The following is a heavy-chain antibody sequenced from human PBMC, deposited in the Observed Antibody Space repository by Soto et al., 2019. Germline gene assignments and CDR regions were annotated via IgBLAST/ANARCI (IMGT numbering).Heavy chain of an antibody. CDR1: GGSISSYY. V-gene: IGHV4-59*01. CDR2: IYYSGST. CDR3: ARDLAVAGYDAFDI. J-gene: IGHJ3*02. D-gene: IGHD6-19*01. Sequence: SETLSLTCTVSGGSISSYYWSWIRQPPGKGLEWIGYIYYSGSTNYNPSLKSRVTISVDTSKNQFPLKLSSVTAADTAVYYCARDLAVAGYDAFDIWGQGTMVTVSS.